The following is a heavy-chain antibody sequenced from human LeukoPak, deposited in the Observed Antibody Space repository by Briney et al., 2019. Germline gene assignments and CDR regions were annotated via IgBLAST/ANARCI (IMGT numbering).Heavy chain of an antibody. CDR1: GGSISSYY. CDR3: ARTFWGRYIDQ. CDR2: IHYSGST. Sequence: PSETLSLTCTVSGGSISSYYWSWIRQPPGKGLEWIGYIHYSGSTNYNPSLKSRVTISGDTSKNQFSLKLRSVTAADTAVYYCARTFWGRYIDQWGQGTLVTVSS. D-gene: IGHD3-16*01. V-gene: IGHV4-59*01. J-gene: IGHJ4*02.